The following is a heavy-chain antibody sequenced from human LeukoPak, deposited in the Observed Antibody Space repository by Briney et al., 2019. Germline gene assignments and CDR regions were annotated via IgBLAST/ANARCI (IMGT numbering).Heavy chain of an antibody. D-gene: IGHD3-22*01. V-gene: IGHV3-21*04. CDR1: GFNFRSYS. Sequence: GGSLRLSCAASGFNFRSYSMTWVRQAPAKRLEWVSSFTRRSRNIYYADSVKGRFTISRDDAEKSLYLQMDSLRAEDTAVYYCAKFHYYDSSGYSYFDYWGQGTLVTVSS. J-gene: IGHJ4*02. CDR3: AKFHYYDSSGYSYFDY. CDR2: FTRRSRNI.